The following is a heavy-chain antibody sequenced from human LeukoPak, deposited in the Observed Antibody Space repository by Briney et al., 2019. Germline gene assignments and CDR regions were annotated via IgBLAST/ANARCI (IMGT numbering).Heavy chain of an antibody. CDR3: AREDDYTSGWTSFDY. CDR2: ISSDGVST. D-gene: IGHD6-19*01. J-gene: IGHJ4*02. Sequence: GGSLRLYCAASGFTFSTYEMYWVRQAPGKGLEYVSAISSDGVSTYYANSVKGRFTISRDNSKNTLYLQMGSLRPEDMAVYYCAREDDYTSGWTSFDYWGQGTLVTVSS. V-gene: IGHV3-64*01. CDR1: GFTFSTYE.